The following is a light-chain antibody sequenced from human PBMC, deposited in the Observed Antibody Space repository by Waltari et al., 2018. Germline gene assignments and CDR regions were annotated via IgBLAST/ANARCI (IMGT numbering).Light chain of an antibody. J-gene: IGLJ1*01. V-gene: IGLV7-43*01. Sequence: QTVVTQEPSLTVSPGGTVTLTCASSTGAVTSGSFPTWFQQRPGQTPRSLIYSANNKHSWTPARFSGSLIGGKAALTLSGVQPEDEAEYYCLLFYGGAYVFGTGTKLTVL. CDR2: SAN. CDR3: LLFYGGAYV. CDR1: TGAVTSGSF.